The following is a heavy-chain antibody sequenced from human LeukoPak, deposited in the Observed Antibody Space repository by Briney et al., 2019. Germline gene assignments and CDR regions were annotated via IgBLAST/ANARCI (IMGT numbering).Heavy chain of an antibody. Sequence: GGSLRLSCVASGFTFSSYWMTWVRQAPGRGLERVANMKEDGSRTYYMDSVKGRFTISRDNAKRSLYLQMNSLRAEDTAVYYCAREIPGELNAFDIWGQGTMVTVSS. D-gene: IGHD2-2*01. J-gene: IGHJ3*02. CDR1: GFTFSSYW. V-gene: IGHV3-7*01. CDR3: AREIPGELNAFDI. CDR2: MKEDGSRT.